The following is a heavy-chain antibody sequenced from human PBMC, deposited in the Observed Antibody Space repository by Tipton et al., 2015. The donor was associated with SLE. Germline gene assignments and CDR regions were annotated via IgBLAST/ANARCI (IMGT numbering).Heavy chain of an antibody. CDR3: ARVPLGQRQTGYWYFDL. CDR1: GGSFSGYY. D-gene: IGHD1/OR15-1a*01. J-gene: IGHJ2*01. CDR2: INHSGNT. V-gene: IGHV4-34*01. Sequence: LRLSCAVYGGSFSGYYWTWIRQPPGKGLEWIGEINHSGNTNFNSSLKSRVTISVDTSRNQFSLKLTSVTAADTAVYFCARVPLGQRQTGYWYFDLCGRGTLVTVSS.